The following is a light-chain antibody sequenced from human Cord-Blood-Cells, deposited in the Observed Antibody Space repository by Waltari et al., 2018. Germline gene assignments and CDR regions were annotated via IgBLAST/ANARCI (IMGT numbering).Light chain of an antibody. CDR2: QDS. V-gene: IGLV3-1*01. CDR3: QAWDSSTVV. Sequence: SYELTQPPPVSVSPGQTVSITCSGDKLGDKYACWYQQKPGQSPVLVISQDSKRPSGIPERFSGSNSGNTATLTISGTQAMDEADYYCQAWDSSTVVFGGGTKLTVL. CDR1: KLGDKY. J-gene: IGLJ2*01.